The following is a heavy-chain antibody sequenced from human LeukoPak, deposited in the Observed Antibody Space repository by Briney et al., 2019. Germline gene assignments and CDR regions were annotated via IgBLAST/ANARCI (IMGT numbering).Heavy chain of an antibody. J-gene: IGHJ4*02. Sequence: AGRSLRLSCTATGFTYGDYAMNWVRQAPGKRREWVGLIRSKAYGGTKEYAASVKGRFTISRDDSKSIAYLQMNSLKSEDTAVYYCSRGLSSSWPSLGYWGQGTLVTVPS. V-gene: IGHV3-49*04. D-gene: IGHD6-13*01. CDR2: IRSKAYGGTK. CDR1: GFTYGDYA. CDR3: SRGLSSSWPSLGY.